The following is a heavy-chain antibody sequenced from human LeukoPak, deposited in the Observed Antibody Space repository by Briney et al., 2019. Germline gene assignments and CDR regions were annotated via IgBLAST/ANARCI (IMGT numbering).Heavy chain of an antibody. CDR1: GYTFTSYG. Sequence: ASVKVSCKASGYTFTSYGISWVRQAPGQGLEWMGWISAYNGNTNYAQKLQGRVTMTTDTSTSTAYMELRSLRSDDAAVYYCARDARGGSYGVSDYWGQGTLVTVSS. V-gene: IGHV1-18*01. CDR3: ARDARGGSYGVSDY. D-gene: IGHD1-26*01. J-gene: IGHJ4*02. CDR2: ISAYNGNT.